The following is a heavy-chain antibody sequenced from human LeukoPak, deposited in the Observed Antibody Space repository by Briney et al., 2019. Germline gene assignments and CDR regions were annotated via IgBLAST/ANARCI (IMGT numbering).Heavy chain of an antibody. Sequence: SETLSLTCTVSGGSISSYYWSWIRQPPGKGLEWIGYIYYSGSTNYNPSLKSRVTISVDTSKNQFSLKLSSVTAADTAVYYCAFARDRLLFDYWGQGTLVTVSS. V-gene: IGHV4-59*08. CDR3: AFARDRLLFDY. CDR1: GGSISSYY. J-gene: IGHJ4*02. CDR2: IYYSGST. D-gene: IGHD3/OR15-3a*01.